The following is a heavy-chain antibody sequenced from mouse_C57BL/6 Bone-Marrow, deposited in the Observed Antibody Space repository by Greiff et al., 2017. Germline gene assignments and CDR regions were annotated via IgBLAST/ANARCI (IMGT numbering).Heavy chain of an antibody. V-gene: IGHV1-50*01. CDR1: GYTFTSYW. CDR3: AREGGNPWFAY. D-gene: IGHD2-1*01. J-gene: IGHJ3*01. Sequence: VQLQQPGAELVKPGASVKLSCKASGYTFTSYWMQWVKQRPGQGLEWIGEIDPSDSYTNYNQKFKGKATLTVDTSSSTAYMQLSSLTSEDSAVYSCAREGGNPWFAYWGQGTLVTVSA. CDR2: IDPSDSYT.